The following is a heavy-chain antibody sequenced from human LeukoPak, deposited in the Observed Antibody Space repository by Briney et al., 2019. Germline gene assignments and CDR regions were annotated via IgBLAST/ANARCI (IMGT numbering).Heavy chain of an antibody. CDR3: ARGIADPYSFDS. CDR1: GGSINFYY. D-gene: IGHD6-13*01. J-gene: IGHJ4*02. CDR2: IYSTGST. Sequence: PSETLSLTCTVSGGSINFYYWSWVRQPAGKGLEWIGRIYSTGSTNYSPSLKSRVTMSVDKSKNQFSLNLSSVTAADTAVYYCARGIADPYSFDSWGQGTLVTVSS. V-gene: IGHV4-4*07.